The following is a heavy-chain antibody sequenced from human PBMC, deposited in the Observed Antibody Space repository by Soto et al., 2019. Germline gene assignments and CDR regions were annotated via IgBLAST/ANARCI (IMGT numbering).Heavy chain of an antibody. J-gene: IGHJ3*01. Sequence: QVQLQESGPGLVKPSGTLSLTCAVSGDSITNSRWWTWVRQPPGKGLEWIGDILHSGETNYNPSLKSRVFISVDKSQNQFSLRVSSVNDADTAVYYCAYSTGWYRHDVWGQGTLVTVSS. V-gene: IGHV4-4*02. D-gene: IGHD6-19*01. CDR2: ILHSGET. CDR3: AYSTGWYRHDV. CDR1: GDSITNSRW.